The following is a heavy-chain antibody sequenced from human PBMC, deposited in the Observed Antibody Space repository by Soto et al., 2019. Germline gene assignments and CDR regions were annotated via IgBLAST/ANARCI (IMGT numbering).Heavy chain of an antibody. J-gene: IGHJ3*02. Sequence: PVGSLRLSCAASGFTFSSYSMNWVRQAPGKGLEWVSYISSSSSTIYYADSVKGRFTISRDNAKNSLYLQMNSLRDEDTAVYYCARDGGSSGYWDAFDIWGQRTMVTVSS. V-gene: IGHV3-48*02. CDR2: ISSSSSTI. CDR1: GFTFSSYS. D-gene: IGHD3-22*01. CDR3: ARDGGSSGYWDAFDI.